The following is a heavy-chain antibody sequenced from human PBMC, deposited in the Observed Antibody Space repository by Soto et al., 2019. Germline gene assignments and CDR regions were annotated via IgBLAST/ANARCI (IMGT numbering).Heavy chain of an antibody. J-gene: IGHJ6*02. CDR1: GGTFSSYT. CDR2: IIPILGIA. CDR3: ARDFRYCSGGSCYGGGMDV. Sequence: QVQLVQSGAEVKKPGSSVKVSCKASGGTFSSYTISWVRQAPGQGLEWMGRIIPILGIANYAQKFQGRVTITADKSTSTAYMELSSLRSEDTAVYYCARDFRYCSGGSCYGGGMDVWGQGTTVTVSS. V-gene: IGHV1-69*08. D-gene: IGHD2-15*01.